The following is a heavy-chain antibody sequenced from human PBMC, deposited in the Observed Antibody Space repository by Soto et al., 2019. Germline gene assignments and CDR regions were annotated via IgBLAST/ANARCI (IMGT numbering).Heavy chain of an antibody. CDR3: AKAFDDIGYSSVRAFDY. CDR1: GFTFSTYA. J-gene: IGHJ4*02. CDR2: VSGPGGGV. V-gene: IGHV3-23*01. Sequence: EVQLLESGGGLVQPGGSLRLSCAAAGFTFSTYAMAWVRQAPGKGLEWVSTVSGPGGGVYQPDYVKGRFTISRDNLKNKVVMQINGLRTEDTALYYCAKAFDDIGYSSVRAFDYWGQGTLVIVSS. D-gene: IGHD2-15*01.